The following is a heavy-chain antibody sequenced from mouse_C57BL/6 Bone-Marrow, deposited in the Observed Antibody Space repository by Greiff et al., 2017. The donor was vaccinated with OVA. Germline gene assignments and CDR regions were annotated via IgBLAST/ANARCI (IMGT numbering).Heavy chain of an antibody. CDR2: IDPSDSYT. Sequence: QVQLQQPGAELVRPGTSVKLSCKASGYTFTSYWMHWVKQRPGQGLEWIGVIDPSDSYTNYKQKFKGKATLTVDTSSSTAYMQLSSLTSEDSAVYYCAREGQLRPLAYWGQGTLVTVSA. CDR1: GYTFTSYW. D-gene: IGHD3-2*02. CDR3: AREGQLRPLAY. J-gene: IGHJ3*01. V-gene: IGHV1-59*01.